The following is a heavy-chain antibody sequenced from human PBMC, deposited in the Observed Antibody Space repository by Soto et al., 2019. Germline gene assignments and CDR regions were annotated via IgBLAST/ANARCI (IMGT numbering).Heavy chain of an antibody. D-gene: IGHD2-21*02. CDR1: GFTFSSYA. CDR2: ISGSGGST. CDR3: AKDPEVVVTAPDY. Sequence: GGSLRLSCAASGFTFSSYAMNWVRQAPGKGLEWVSAISGSGGSTYYVDSVKGRFTISRGNSRNTLYLQMNSLRAEDAAVYYCAKDPEVVVTAPDYWGQGTLVTVSS. V-gene: IGHV3-23*01. J-gene: IGHJ4*02.